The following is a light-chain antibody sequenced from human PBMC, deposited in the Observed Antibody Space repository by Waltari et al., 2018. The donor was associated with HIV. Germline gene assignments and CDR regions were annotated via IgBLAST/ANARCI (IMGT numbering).Light chain of an antibody. J-gene: IGKJ3*01. CDR2: GAS. CDR3: QQYKDWPPWT. CDR1: QSVGSN. V-gene: IGKV3-15*01. Sequence: EIVMTQSPATLSLSPGGTATLFCRASQSVGSNLAWSQLKLGQAPRLLIYGASTRAPGVPGRISGGGSGTEFTITISRLRSEDVGIYHCQQYKDWPPWTFGPGTKV.